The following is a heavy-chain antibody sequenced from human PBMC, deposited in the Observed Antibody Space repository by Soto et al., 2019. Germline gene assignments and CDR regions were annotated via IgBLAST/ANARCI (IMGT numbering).Heavy chain of an antibody. CDR2: ITAGNGNT. D-gene: IGHD1-26*01. J-gene: IGHJ4*02. V-gene: IGHV1-3*01. CDR1: GYTFTSYA. Sequence: QVQLVQSGAEVKKPGASVKVSCKASGYTFTSYAMHWVRQAPGQRLEWMGWITAGNGNTKYSQKFQGRVTITRDISASTAYMELSSLRSEDTAVYYCASYVGATGDWGQGTLVTVSS. CDR3: ASYVGATGD.